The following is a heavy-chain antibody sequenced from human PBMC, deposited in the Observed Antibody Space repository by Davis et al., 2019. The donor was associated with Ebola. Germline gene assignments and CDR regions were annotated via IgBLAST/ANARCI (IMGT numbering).Heavy chain of an antibody. V-gene: IGHV3-21*01. CDR1: GFTFSSYS. J-gene: IGHJ6*02. CDR2: ISSSSSYI. Sequence: GGSLRLSCAASGFTFSSYSMNWVRQAPGKGLEWVSSISSSSSYIYYADSVKGRFTISRDNSKNTLYLQMNSLRADDTAVYYCARALLDCSSSTCYTYYYGMDVWGQGTTVTVSS. CDR3: ARALLDCSSSTCYTYYYGMDV. D-gene: IGHD2-2*02.